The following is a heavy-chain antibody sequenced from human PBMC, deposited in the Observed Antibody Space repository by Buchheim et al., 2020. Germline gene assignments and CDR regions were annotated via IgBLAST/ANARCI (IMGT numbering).Heavy chain of an antibody. CDR3: ARDIRGSQGAAFDV. J-gene: IGHJ3*01. V-gene: IGHV1-2*04. CDR1: GYSFSVYY. D-gene: IGHD1-26*01. Sequence: QVQLVQSGAEVKKPGASVTVSCKAFGYSFSVYYVHWIRQAPGQGFEWMGCINPNSGDTHYAQKFQAWVTMTKDASISTGYMELTRLKTDDSAVYYCARDIRGSQGAAFDVWGQGT. CDR2: INPNSGDT.